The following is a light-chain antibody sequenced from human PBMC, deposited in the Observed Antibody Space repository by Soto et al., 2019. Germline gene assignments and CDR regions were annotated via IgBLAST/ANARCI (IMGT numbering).Light chain of an antibody. V-gene: IGKV3-20*01. CDR3: QQYGTSPT. J-gene: IGKJ4*01. CDR1: QSVSSNY. CDR2: RAS. Sequence: EIVLTQSPGTLSLSPGERATLSCRASQSVSSNYLAWYQQKPGQAPRLLIYRASSRATGIPDRFSGSGSGTDFTLTISRLAPEDFAMYYCQQYGTSPTFGGGTEVEIK.